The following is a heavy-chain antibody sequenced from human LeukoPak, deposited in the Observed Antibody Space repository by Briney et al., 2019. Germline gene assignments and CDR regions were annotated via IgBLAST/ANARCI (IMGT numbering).Heavy chain of an antibody. J-gene: IGHJ6*03. CDR3: ARVSYYYDSSGTEDYYYYYYMDV. D-gene: IGHD3-22*01. Sequence: NPSETLSLTCTVSGGSISSHYWSWIRQPPGKGLEWIGYIYYSGSTNYNPSLKSRVIISVDTSKNQFSLKLSSVTAADTAVYYCARVSYYYDSSGTEDYYYYYYMDVWGKGTTVTISS. CDR2: IYYSGST. CDR1: GGSISSHY. V-gene: IGHV4-59*11.